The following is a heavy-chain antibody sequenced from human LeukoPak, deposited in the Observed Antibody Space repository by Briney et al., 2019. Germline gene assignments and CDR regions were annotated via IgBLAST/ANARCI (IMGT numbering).Heavy chain of an antibody. V-gene: IGHV3-21*01. CDR1: GFTFSSYS. D-gene: IGHD2-2*01. Sequence: PGGSLRLSCAASGFTFSSYSMNWVRQAPGKGLEWVSSISSGSSYIYYADSVKGRFTISRDNAKNSLYLQMNSLSAEDTAVYYCARAHCSSTSCYEDYYYYMDVWGKGTTVTVSS. J-gene: IGHJ6*03. CDR2: ISSGSSYI. CDR3: ARAHCSSTSCYEDYYYYMDV.